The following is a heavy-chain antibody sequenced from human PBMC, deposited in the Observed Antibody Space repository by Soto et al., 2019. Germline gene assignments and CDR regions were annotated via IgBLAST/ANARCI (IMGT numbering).Heavy chain of an antibody. D-gene: IGHD2-2*01. J-gene: IGHJ6*02. CDR1: GFTFSSYG. V-gene: IGHV3-30*18. CDR2: ISYDGSNK. Sequence: QVQLVESGGGVVQPGRSLRLSCAASGFTFSSYGMHWVRQAPGKGLEWVAVISYDGSNKYYADSVKGRFTISRDNSKNTLYLQMNSLRAEDTAVYYCAKDRVPAAIFGMDVWGQGTTVTVSS. CDR3: AKDRVPAAIFGMDV.